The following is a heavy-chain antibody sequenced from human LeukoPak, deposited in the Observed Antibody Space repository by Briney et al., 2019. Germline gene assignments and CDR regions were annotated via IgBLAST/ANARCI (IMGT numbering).Heavy chain of an antibody. J-gene: IGHJ4*02. Sequence: SGTLSLTCAVSGGSISSSNWWSWVRQPPGKGLEWIGEINHSGSTNYNPSLKSRVTISVDTSKNQFSLKLSSVTAADTAVYYCANYWGYFDYWGQGTLVTVSS. CDR2: INHSGST. D-gene: IGHD3-16*01. CDR1: GGSISSSNW. CDR3: ANYWGYFDY. V-gene: IGHV4-4*02.